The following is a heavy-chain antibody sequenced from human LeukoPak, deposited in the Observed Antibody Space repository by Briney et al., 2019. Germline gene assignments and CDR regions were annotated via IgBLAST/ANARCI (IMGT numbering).Heavy chain of an antibody. D-gene: IGHD3-3*01. V-gene: IGHV1-2*02. CDR1: GYTFTGYY. J-gene: IGHJ6*02. Sequence: GASVKVSCKASGYTFTGYYMHWVRQAPGQGLEWMGWINPNSGGTNYAQKFQGRVTMTRDTSISTAYMELSRLRSDDTAVYYCARGSIGNLRFDLKYYYYGMDVWGQGTTVTVSS. CDR3: ARGSIGNLRFDLKYYYYGMDV. CDR2: INPNSGGT.